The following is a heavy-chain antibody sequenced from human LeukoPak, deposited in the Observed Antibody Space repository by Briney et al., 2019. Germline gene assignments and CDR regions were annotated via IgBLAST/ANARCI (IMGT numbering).Heavy chain of an antibody. CDR3: ARDNRGSITMIGNWFDP. D-gene: IGHD3-22*01. Sequence: ASVRVSCKASGYTFTGYYMHWVRQAPGQGLEWMGWISAYNGNTNYAQKLQGRVTMTTDTSTSTAYMELRSLRSDDTAVYYCARDNRGSITMIGNWFDPWGQGTLVTVSS. J-gene: IGHJ5*02. CDR1: GYTFTGYY. V-gene: IGHV1-18*04. CDR2: ISAYNGNT.